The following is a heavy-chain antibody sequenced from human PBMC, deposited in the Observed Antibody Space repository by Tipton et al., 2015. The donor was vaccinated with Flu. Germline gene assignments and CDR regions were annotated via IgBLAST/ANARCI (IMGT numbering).Heavy chain of an antibody. V-gene: IGHV1-18*01. J-gene: IGHJ6*02. CDR3: ARMRRRDGYRNYYYYGMDV. D-gene: IGHD5-24*01. CDR2: ISAYNGNT. CDR1: GYTFTSYG. Sequence: QLVQPGAEVKKPGASVKVSCKASGYTFTSYGISWVRQAPGQGLEWMGWISAYNGNTNYAQKLQGRVTMTTDTSTSTAYMELRSLRSDDTAVYYCARMRRRDGYRNYYYYGMDVWGQGTTVTVSS.